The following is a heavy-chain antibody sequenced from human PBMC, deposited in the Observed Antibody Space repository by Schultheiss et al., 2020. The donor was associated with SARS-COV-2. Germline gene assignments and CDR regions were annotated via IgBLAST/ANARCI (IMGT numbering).Heavy chain of an antibody. CDR3: ARSGQLVTWWEFDY. CDR1: GGSISSYY. V-gene: IGHV4-59*08. D-gene: IGHD6-6*01. CDR2: IYYSGST. J-gene: IGHJ4*02. Sequence: SETLSLTCTVSGGSISSYYWSWIRQPPGKGLEWIGYIYYSGSTNYNPSLKSRVTISVDTSKNQFSLKLSSVTAADTAVYYCARSGQLVTWWEFDYWGQGTLVTVSS.